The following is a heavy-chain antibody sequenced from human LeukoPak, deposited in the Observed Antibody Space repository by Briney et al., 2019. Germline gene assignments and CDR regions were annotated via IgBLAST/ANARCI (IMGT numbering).Heavy chain of an antibody. Sequence: GGSLRLSCAASGFTFSTYNMNWLRLAPGKGLEWVSSISPDSNYKYYVDSVEGRFTISRDNAKSSLYLQMNSLRAEDTAVYYCVRGGYRGFDYEYWGQGTLVTVSS. CDR3: VRGGYRGFDYEY. CDR2: ISPDSNYK. CDR1: GFTFSTYN. J-gene: IGHJ4*02. D-gene: IGHD5-12*01. V-gene: IGHV3-21*01.